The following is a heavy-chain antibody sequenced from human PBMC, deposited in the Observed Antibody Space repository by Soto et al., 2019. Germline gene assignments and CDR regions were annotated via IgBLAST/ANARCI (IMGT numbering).Heavy chain of an antibody. CDR3: AREDINESFFDY. D-gene: IGHD2-8*01. CDR1: GGYISSGGNY. CDR2: IYYTGHT. V-gene: IGHV4-31*03. Sequence: SETLSLTCSVSGGYISSGGNYWSWIRQHPGKGLEWIGFIYYTGHTKYNAALKSRASISADMSENQFSLTLTSVAAADTAVYYCAREDINESFFDYWGPGTLVTVSS. J-gene: IGHJ4*02.